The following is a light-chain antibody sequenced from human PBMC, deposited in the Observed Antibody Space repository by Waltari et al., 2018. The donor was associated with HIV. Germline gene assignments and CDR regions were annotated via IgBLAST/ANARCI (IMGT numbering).Light chain of an antibody. CDR1: QGIRND. CDR2: AAS. Sequence: AIQMTQSPSSLSASVADRVPITCRASQGIRNDLGWYQQKTGKPPKLLIYAASSLQSGVPSRFSGSGSGTDFTFTISSLQPEDFATYYCLQDYNYPRTFGQGTKVEIK. CDR3: LQDYNYPRT. V-gene: IGKV1-6*01. J-gene: IGKJ1*01.